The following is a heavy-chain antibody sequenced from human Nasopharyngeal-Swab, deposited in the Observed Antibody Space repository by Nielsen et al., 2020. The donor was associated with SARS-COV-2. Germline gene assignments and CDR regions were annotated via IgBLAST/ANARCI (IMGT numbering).Heavy chain of an antibody. V-gene: IGHV3-48*02. CDR1: GFTFSTYS. D-gene: IGHD3-22*01. CDR3: ARDAPILYDSSGYYYADYFDY. CDR2: ISSSSSTI. J-gene: IGHJ4*02. Sequence: GESLKISCAASGFTFSTYSMNWVRQAPGKGLEWVSYISSSSSTIYYADSVKGRFPISRDNAKNSLYLQMNSLRDEDTAVYYCARDAPILYDSSGYYYADYFDYWGQGTLVTVSS.